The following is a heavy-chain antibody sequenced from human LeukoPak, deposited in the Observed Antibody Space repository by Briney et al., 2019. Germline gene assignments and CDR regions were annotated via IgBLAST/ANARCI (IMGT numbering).Heavy chain of an antibody. CDR2: ISAYNGNT. V-gene: IGHV1-18*01. Sequence: ASVKVSCKASGYTFTSYGISWVRQAPGQGLEWMGWISAYNGNTNFAQKLQGRVTMTTDTSTSTAYMDLRSLRSDDTAVYYCARGVRDFGELLYYFDYWGQGTLVTVSS. CDR3: ARGVRDFGELLYYFDY. CDR1: GYTFTSYG. J-gene: IGHJ4*02. D-gene: IGHD3-10*01.